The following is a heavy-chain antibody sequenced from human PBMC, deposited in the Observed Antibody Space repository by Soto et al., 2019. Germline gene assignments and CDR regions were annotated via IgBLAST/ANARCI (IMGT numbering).Heavy chain of an antibody. CDR3: ARPQLWSQVGFDP. D-gene: IGHD5-18*01. V-gene: IGHV4-39*01. J-gene: IGHJ5*02. CDR2: IYYSGRT. Sequence: SETLSLTCTVSGGSISSSSYYWGWIRQPPGKGLEWIGSIYYSGRTYYNPSLESRVTISVDTSKNQFSLKPSSVAAADTAVYYCARPQLWSQVGFDPWGQGTLVTVSS. CDR1: GGSISSSSYY.